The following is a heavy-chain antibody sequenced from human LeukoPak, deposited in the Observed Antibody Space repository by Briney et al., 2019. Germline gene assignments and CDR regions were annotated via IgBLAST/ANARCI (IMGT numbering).Heavy chain of an antibody. CDR3: ARDFKGTYFDY. V-gene: IGHV1-46*01. J-gene: IGHJ4*02. CDR2: ISPSGGST. D-gene: IGHD3-10*01. Sequence: ASVKVSCKASGYTFTSYYMHWVRQAPGQGLEWMGIISPSGGSTSYAQKFQGRVTMTRDTSTSTVYMELSSLRSEDTAVYYCARDFKGTYFDYWGQGTLVTVSS. CDR1: GYTFTSYY.